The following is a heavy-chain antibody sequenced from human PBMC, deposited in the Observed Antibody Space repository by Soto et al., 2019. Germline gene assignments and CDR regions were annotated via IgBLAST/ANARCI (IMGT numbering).Heavy chain of an antibody. CDR2: ISAYNGNT. J-gene: IGHJ6*03. Sequence: SVKVSCKASGYTFTSYGISWVRQAPGQGLEWMGWISAYNGNTNYAQKLQGRVTMTTDTSTSTAYMELRSLRSDDTAVYYCARDQRIVGYDFWSGYYKPRRDYYYYMDVWGKGTTVTVSS. CDR1: GYTFTSYG. V-gene: IGHV1-18*01. CDR3: ARDQRIVGYDFWSGYYKPRRDYYYYMDV. D-gene: IGHD3-3*01.